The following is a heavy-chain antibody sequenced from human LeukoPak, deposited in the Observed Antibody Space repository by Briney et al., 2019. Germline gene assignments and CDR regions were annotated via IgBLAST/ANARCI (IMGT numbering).Heavy chain of an antibody. J-gene: IGHJ4*02. CDR3: AKDVSTGWSFDS. CDR2: ISFDGSDK. CDR1: GFTYNNYG. Sequence: GGSLRLFCAASGFTYNNYGMHWVRQAPGKGLEWVTFISFDGSDKSYADSVKGRFIISRDNSKKTLYLQMNSLTADDTAVYYCAKDVSTGWSFDSWGQGTLVTVSS. D-gene: IGHD6-19*01. V-gene: IGHV3-30*02.